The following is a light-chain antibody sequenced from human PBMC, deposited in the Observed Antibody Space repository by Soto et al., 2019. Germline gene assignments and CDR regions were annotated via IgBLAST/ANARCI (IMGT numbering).Light chain of an antibody. J-gene: IGKJ2*02. CDR3: QQYKTYPWT. CDR1: QSISSW. Sequence: DIQMTQSPSTLSASVGDRVTITCRASQSISSWLAWYQQKPGKAPRLLIYKASNLESGVPSRFSGSVSGTEFTLTISSLQPEDFATYYCQQYKTYPWTFGQGTKLEIK. V-gene: IGKV1-5*03. CDR2: KAS.